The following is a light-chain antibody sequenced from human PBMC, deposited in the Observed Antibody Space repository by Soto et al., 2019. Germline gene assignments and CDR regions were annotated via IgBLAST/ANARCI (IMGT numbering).Light chain of an antibody. CDR3: QHYNSHST. V-gene: IGKV1-5*03. CDR1: QTISSW. Sequence: DIQMTHSPSTLSGSVGDRVTITCRASQTISSWLAWYQQKPGKAPKLLIYKASTLKSGVPSRFSGSGSGTEFTLTISSLQPDDFATYYCQHYNSHSTFGQGTKVDIK. CDR2: KAS. J-gene: IGKJ1*01.